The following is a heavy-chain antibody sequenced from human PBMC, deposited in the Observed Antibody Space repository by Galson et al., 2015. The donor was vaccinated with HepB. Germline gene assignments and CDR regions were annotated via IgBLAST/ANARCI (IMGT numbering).Heavy chain of an antibody. J-gene: IGHJ5*02. CDR1: GGSISSSSYY. CDR2: IYYSGST. V-gene: IGHV4-39*01. Sequence: ETLSLTCTVSGGSISSSSYYWGWIRQPPGKGLEWIGSIYYSGSTYYNPSLKSRVTISVDTSKNQFSLKLSSVTAADTAVYYCARHGAKSNWFDPWGQGTLVTVSS. CDR3: ARHGAKSNWFDP.